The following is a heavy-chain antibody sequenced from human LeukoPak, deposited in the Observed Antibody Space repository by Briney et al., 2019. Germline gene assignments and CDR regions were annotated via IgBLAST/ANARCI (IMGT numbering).Heavy chain of an antibody. V-gene: IGHV5-51*01. Sequence: GQSLKISCKGSGYSFDMYWIGWVRQMPGEGLEWMGIIYPGDSDTKYSPSFEGQVTISADKSISTAYLQWKSLKASDTAMYYCARGSSDAFDIWGQGTMVTVSS. J-gene: IGHJ3*02. D-gene: IGHD3-10*01. CDR1: GYSFDMYW. CDR2: IYPGDSDT. CDR3: ARGSSDAFDI.